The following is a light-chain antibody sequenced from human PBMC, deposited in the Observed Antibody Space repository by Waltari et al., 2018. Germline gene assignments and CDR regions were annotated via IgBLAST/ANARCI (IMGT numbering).Light chain of an antibody. Sequence: SYELTQPPSVSVAPGQTARITCDGDKIGRQNVHWYQPKPGQAPVLVVYDDGDRPSGIPERFSGSNSGNTAALTISRVDAGDEAEYYCQVWDSGSDHYVFGTVTKVTVL. J-gene: IGLJ1*01. V-gene: IGLV3-21*02. CDR2: DDG. CDR1: KIGRQN. CDR3: QVWDSGSDHYV.